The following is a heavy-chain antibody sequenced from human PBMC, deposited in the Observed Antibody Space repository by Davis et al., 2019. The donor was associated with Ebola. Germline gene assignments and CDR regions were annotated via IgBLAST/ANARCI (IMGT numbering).Heavy chain of an antibody. V-gene: IGHV1-69*06. J-gene: IGHJ4*02. CDR1: GGTFTSYS. CDR2: IIPIFGTA. D-gene: IGHD5-18*01. CDR3: AKGPQVNSYGGFDY. Sequence: AASVKVSCKASGGTFTSYSIRWVRQAPGQGLEWMGGIIPIFGTANYAQKFQGRVTITADTSTSTAYMELSSLGAEDTAVYYCAKGPQVNSYGGFDYWGQGTLVTVSS.